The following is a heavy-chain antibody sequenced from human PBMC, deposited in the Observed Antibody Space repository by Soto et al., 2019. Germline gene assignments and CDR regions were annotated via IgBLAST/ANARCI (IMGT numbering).Heavy chain of an antibody. CDR3: ARDYSSSWYDM. CDR1: GYTFTGYY. J-gene: IGHJ4*02. D-gene: IGHD6-13*01. Sequence: GASVKVSFKASGYTFTGYYMHWLRQAPGQGLEWMGWINPNSGGTNYAQKFQGRVTMTRDTSISTAYMELSRLRSDDTAVYYCARDYSSSWYDMWGQGTLVTVSS. V-gene: IGHV1-2*02. CDR2: INPNSGGT.